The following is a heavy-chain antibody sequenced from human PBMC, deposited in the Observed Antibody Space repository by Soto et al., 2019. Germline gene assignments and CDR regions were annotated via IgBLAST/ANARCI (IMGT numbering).Heavy chain of an antibody. V-gene: IGHV1-69*01. CDR1: GGTFSSYA. J-gene: IGHJ6*02. Sequence: QVQLVQSGAEVKKPGSSVKVSCKASGGTFSSYAISWVRQAPGQGLEWMGGIIPIFGTANYAQKFQGRVTITADESTSTAYMELSSLRSEDTAVYYCARVMYCSGGSCPGHYHYGMDVWGHGPTVTVSS. CDR2: IIPIFGTA. CDR3: ARVMYCSGGSCPGHYHYGMDV. D-gene: IGHD2-15*01.